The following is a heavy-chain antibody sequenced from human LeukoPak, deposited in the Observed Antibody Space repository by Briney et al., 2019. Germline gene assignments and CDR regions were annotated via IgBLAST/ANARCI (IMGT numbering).Heavy chain of an antibody. CDR3: ASIAARHDVFDM. CDR1: VYRFTSYW. D-gene: IGHD6-6*01. J-gene: IGHJ3*02. Sequence: GESLKISCKGSVYRFTSYWSGWVRQMPGKGVEWMGIIYPGDSDTRYSPSFQGQVTISADKSISTAYLQSSTDTAVDDAACDWASIAARHDVFDMGHQGTRVTASS. V-gene: IGHV5-51*01. CDR2: IYPGDSDT.